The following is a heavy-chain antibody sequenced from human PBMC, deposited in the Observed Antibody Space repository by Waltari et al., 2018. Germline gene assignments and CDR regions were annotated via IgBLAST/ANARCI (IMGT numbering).Heavy chain of an antibody. CDR3: ARSDIVVVPAAAAFDY. V-gene: IGHV4-39*01. D-gene: IGHD2-2*01. J-gene: IGHJ4*02. CDR2: IYYSGCT. CDR1: GGSISSSSYY. Sequence: QLQLQESGPGLVKPSETLSLTCTVSGGSISSSSYYWGWIRQPPGKGLEWIGSIYYSGCTYYHPSLNSRVTISVDTSKNQFSLKLSSVTAADTAVYYCARSDIVVVPAAAAFDYWGQGTLVTVSS.